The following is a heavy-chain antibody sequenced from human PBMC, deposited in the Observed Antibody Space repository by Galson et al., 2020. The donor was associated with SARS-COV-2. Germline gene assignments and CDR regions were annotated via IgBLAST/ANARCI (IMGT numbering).Heavy chain of an antibody. CDR1: GFTFSSYA. D-gene: IGHD3-22*01. J-gene: IGHJ3*02. CDR3: ARNYDSNAFDI. CDR2: ISYDGSNK. V-gene: IGHV3-30*01. Sequence: SCAASGFTFSSYAMHWVRQAPGKGLEWVAVISYDGSNKYYADSVKGRFTISRDNSKNTLYLQMNSLRAEDTAVYYCARNYDSNAFDIWVQGTMVTVSS.